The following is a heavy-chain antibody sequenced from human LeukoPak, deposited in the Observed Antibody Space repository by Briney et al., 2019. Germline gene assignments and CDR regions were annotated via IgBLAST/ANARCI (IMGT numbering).Heavy chain of an antibody. Sequence: SETLSLTCTVSGGSISNGDHYWSWIRQHPGKGLEWIGHIYYSGSTYYNPSLKSRVTISVDTSKNQFSLKLSSVTAADTAVYYCASLGYCTNGVCPYYYYGMDVWGQGTTVTVSS. CDR3: ASLGYCTNGVCPYYYYGMDV. D-gene: IGHD2-8*01. J-gene: IGHJ6*02. V-gene: IGHV4-30-4*08. CDR2: IYYSGST. CDR1: GGSISNGDHY.